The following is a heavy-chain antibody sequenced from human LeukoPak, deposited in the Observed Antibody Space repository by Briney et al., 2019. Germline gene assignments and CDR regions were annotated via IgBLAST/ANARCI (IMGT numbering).Heavy chain of an antibody. V-gene: IGHV3-74*01. CDR2: INNDASDT. D-gene: IGHD1-1*01. CDR1: GFTFSNYW. Sequence: PGGSLRLSCVASGFTFSNYWMHWVRQTPGKGLVWVSHINNDASDTTYADSVKGRFTISRDNAKNSLYLQMNSLRAEDTALYHCAKDVGRLERNPDYWGQGTLVTVSS. J-gene: IGHJ4*02. CDR3: AKDVGRLERNPDY.